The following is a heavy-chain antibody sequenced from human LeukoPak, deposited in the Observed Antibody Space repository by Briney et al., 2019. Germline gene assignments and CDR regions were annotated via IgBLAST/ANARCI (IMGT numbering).Heavy chain of an antibody. CDR3: AKGKDC. V-gene: IGHV3-23*01. CDR2: ITGGGGST. J-gene: IGHJ4*02. CDR1: EFTFSDYA. Sequence: GGSLRLSCVASEFTFSDYAMSWVRQAPGKGLEWVSAITGGGGSTYYADSVKGRFTISRDNSKNTLYLQMNSLRADDTAVYYCAKGKDCWGQGSLVTVSS.